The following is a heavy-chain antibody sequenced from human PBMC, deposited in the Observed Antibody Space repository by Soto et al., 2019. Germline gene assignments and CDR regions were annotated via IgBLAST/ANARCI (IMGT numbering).Heavy chain of an antibody. J-gene: IGHJ3*02. Sequence: GASVKVSCKASGYTFTSYGISWVRQAPGQGXEWMGWISAYNGNTNYVQKLQGRVTMTTDTSTSTAYMELRSLRSDDTAVYYCARDRPYCSSTSCYLGAFDIWGQGTMVTVSS. CDR2: ISAYNGNT. CDR3: ARDRPYCSSTSCYLGAFDI. V-gene: IGHV1-18*01. D-gene: IGHD2-2*01. CDR1: GYTFTSYG.